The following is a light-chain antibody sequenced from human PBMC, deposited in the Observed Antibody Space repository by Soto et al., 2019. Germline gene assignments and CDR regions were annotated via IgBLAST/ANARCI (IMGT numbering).Light chain of an antibody. CDR1: QSISSF. V-gene: IGKV1-39*01. CDR2: AAS. CDR3: QQSYSTPIT. J-gene: IGKJ5*01. Sequence: DIQMTQPPSSLSASVGDRVTITCRASQSISSFLNWYQHKPGKAPRLLIYAASSLQSGVPSRFSGSGSGTDFTLTISSLQPEDFATYYCQQSYSTPITFGQGTRLEIK.